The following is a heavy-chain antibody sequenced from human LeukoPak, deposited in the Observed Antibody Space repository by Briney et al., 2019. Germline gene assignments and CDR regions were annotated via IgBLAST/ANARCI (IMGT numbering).Heavy chain of an antibody. D-gene: IGHD2-8*01. CDR2: MNPNSGNT. V-gene: IGHV1-8*03. Sequence: ASVKVSCKASGYTFTSYAMNWVRQAPGQGLEWMGWMNPNSGNTGYAQKFQGRVTITRNTSISTAYMELSSLRSEDTAVYYCARRNGYYYMDVWGKGTTVTVSS. CDR1: GYTFTSYA. CDR3: ARRNGYYYMDV. J-gene: IGHJ6*03.